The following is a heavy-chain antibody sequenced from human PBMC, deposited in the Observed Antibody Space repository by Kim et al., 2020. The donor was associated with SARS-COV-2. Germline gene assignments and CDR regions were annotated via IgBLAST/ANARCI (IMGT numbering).Heavy chain of an antibody. CDR2: MNPNSGNT. CDR3: ARRGGIAAATRKNWFDP. D-gene: IGHD6-13*01. V-gene: IGHV1-8*01. CDR1: GYTFTSYD. J-gene: IGHJ5*02. Sequence: ASVKVSCKASGYTFTSYDINWVRQATGQGLEWMGWMNPNSGNTGYAQKFQGRVTMTRNTSISTAYMELSSLRSEDTAVYYCARRGGIAAATRKNWFDPWGQGTLVTVSS.